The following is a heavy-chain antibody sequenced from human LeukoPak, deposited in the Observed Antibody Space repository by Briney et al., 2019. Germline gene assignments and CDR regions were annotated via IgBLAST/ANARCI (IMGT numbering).Heavy chain of an antibody. CDR3: ARAPGDSSGYED. D-gene: IGHD3-22*01. V-gene: IGHV1-18*01. CDR1: GYTFTSYG. J-gene: IGHJ4*02. Sequence: AASVKVSCKASGYTFTSYGISWVRQAPGQGLEWMGWISAYNGNTSYAQKFQGRVTMTRDMSTSTVYMELSSLRSEDTAVYYCARAPGDSSGYEDWGQGTLVTVSS. CDR2: ISAYNGNT.